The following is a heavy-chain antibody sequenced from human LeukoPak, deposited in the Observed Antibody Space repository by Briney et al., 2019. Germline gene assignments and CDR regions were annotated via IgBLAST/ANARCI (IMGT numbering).Heavy chain of an antibody. CDR3: AKAPVTSCRGAFCYPFDY. V-gene: IGHV3-30*18. Sequence: GGSLRLSCAASGFTFSSYGMHWVRQAPGKGLEWVALISYDGNNKYYADSVKGRFTISRDTSRSTLYLQMNSLRAEDAAVYYCAKAPVTSCRGAFCYPFDYWGQGTLVTVSS. J-gene: IGHJ4*02. CDR2: ISYDGNNK. D-gene: IGHD2-15*01. CDR1: GFTFSSYG.